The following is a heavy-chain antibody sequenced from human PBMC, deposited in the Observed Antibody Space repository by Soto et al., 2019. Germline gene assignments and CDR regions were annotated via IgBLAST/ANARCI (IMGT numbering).Heavy chain of an antibody. D-gene: IGHD3-10*01. Sequence: GGSLRLSCAASGFTFSSYAMSWVRQAPGKGLEWVSAISGSGGSTNYADSVKGRFTISRDNSKNTLYLQMNSLRAEDTAVYYCAKDSVYYGSEGYFDYWGQGTLVTVSS. CDR3: AKDSVYYGSEGYFDY. V-gene: IGHV3-23*01. J-gene: IGHJ4*02. CDR2: ISGSGGST. CDR1: GFTFSSYA.